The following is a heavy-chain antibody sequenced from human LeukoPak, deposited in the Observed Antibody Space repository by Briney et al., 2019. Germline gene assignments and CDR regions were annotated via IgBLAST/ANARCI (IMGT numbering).Heavy chain of an antibody. Sequence: GASMKVSCKASGYTFTGYYMHWVRQAPGQGLEWMGWINPNSGGTNYAQKFQGRVTMTRDTSISTAYMELSRLRSDDTAVYYCAREGSSSFRPVGGMDVWGQGTTVTVSS. CDR1: GYTFTGYY. D-gene: IGHD6-13*01. CDR2: INPNSGGT. J-gene: IGHJ6*02. CDR3: AREGSSSFRPVGGMDV. V-gene: IGHV1-2*02.